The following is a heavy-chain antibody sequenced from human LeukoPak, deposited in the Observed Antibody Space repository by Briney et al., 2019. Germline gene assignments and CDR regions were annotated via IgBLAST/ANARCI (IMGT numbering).Heavy chain of an antibody. CDR1: GGTFSSYA. V-gene: IGHV1-46*01. J-gene: IGHJ3*02. CDR2: INPSSGGT. CDR3: ARDGLYCTNGVCSSDI. Sequence: ASVKVSCKASGGTFSSYAISWVRQAPGQGLGWMGKINPSSGGTGYAQKFQGRVTMTRDTSTSTVYMELTSLRSEDTAVYYCARDGLYCTNGVCSSDIWGQGTLVTVSS. D-gene: IGHD2-8*01.